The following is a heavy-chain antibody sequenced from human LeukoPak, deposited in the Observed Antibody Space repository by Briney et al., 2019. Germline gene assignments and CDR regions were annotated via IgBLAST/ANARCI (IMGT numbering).Heavy chain of an antibody. V-gene: IGHV1-2*06. J-gene: IGHJ4*02. CDR2: INPNNGGT. CDR3: ARESGSYHGNDY. CDR1: GYTFTGYY. Sequence: ALVKVSCKASGYTFTGYYMHWVRQAPGQGLEWMGRINPNNGGTNCAQKFQGRVAMTGDTSISTAYMELSSLRSDDTAVYYCARESGSYHGNDYWGQGTLVTVSS. D-gene: IGHD1-26*01.